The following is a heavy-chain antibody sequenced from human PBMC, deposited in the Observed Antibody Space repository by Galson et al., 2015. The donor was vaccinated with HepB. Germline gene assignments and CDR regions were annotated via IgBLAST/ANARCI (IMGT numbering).Heavy chain of an antibody. CDR2: ISYDGSNK. J-gene: IGHJ6*02. V-gene: IGHV3-30*04. D-gene: IGHD5-24*01. CDR1: GFTFSSYA. Sequence: SLRLSCAASGFTFSSYAMHWVRQAPGKGLEWVAVISYDGSNKYYADSVKGRFTISRDNSKNTLYLQMNSLRAEDTAVYYCARDVRGMATITGAGGMDVWGQGTTVTVSS. CDR3: ARDVRGMATITGAGGMDV.